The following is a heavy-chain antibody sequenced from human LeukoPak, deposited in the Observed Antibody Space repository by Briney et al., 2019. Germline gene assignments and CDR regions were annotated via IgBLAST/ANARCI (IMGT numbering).Heavy chain of an antibody. D-gene: IGHD6-13*01. CDR3: ARGLSSSWYAAFDI. CDR2: IYHSGST. CDR1: GGSISSGGYS. J-gene: IGHJ3*02. V-gene: IGHV4-30-2*01. Sequence: PSQTLSLTCAVSGGSISSGGYSWSWIRQPPGKGLEWIGYIYHSGSTYYNPSLKSRVTISVDTSKNQFSLKLSSVTAADTAVYYCARGLSSSWYAAFDIWGQGTMVTVSS.